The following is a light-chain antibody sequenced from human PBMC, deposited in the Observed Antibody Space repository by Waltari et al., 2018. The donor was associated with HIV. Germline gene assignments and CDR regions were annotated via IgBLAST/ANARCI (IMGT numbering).Light chain of an antibody. CDR3: QVWETFSEHRV. V-gene: IGLV3-21*02. Sequence: YELTQAPPVSVAPGQTARIICEGKKIGSNSVHWYQQKPGQAPTVVVHQDSDRPSETPARFSGSNSENTATLTSSGVEAWDEADYYCQVWETFSEHRVFGGGTKLTVL. CDR2: QDS. CDR1: KIGSNS. J-gene: IGLJ3*02.